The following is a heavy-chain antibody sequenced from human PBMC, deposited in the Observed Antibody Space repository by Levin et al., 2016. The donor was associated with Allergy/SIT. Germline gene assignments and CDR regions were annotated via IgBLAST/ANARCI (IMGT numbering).Heavy chain of an antibody. J-gene: IGHJ6*03. CDR2: IIPIFGTA. CDR3: AKDPLRWHYYYYMDV. CDR1: GGTFSSYA. Sequence: SVKVSCKASGGTFSSYAISWVRQAPGQGLEWMGGIIPIFGTANYAQKFQGRVTITADESTSTAYMELSSLRAEDTAVYYCAKDPLRWHYYYYMDVWGKGTTVTVS. D-gene: IGHD4-23*01. V-gene: IGHV1-69*13.